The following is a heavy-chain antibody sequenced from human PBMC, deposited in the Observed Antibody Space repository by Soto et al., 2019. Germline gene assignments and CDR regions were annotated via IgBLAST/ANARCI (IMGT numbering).Heavy chain of an antibody. V-gene: IGHV3-7*03. Sequence: GESLKISCAASGFTFSSYWMSWVRQAPGKGLEWVANIKQDGSEKYYVDSVKGRFTISRDNAKNSLYLQMNSLRAEDTAVYYCARGSSNWASQFDYWGQGTLVTVSS. CDR1: GFTFSSYW. J-gene: IGHJ4*02. D-gene: IGHD7-27*01. CDR3: ARGSSNWASQFDY. CDR2: IKQDGSEK.